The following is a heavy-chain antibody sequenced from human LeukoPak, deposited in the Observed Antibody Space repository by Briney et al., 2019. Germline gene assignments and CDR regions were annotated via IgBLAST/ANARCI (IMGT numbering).Heavy chain of an antibody. V-gene: IGHV1-2*02. D-gene: IGHD3-3*01. CDR1: GYTFTGDS. J-gene: IGHJ4*02. Sequence: GASVKVSCKASGYTFTGDSIHWVRQAPGQGLEWMGWFNPNSGGTNYAQKFQDRVTMTRDTSINTAYMELSRLRFDDTAVYYCARGGGTISGVVDCWGQGTLVTVSS. CDR3: ARGGGTISGVVDC. CDR2: FNPNSGGT.